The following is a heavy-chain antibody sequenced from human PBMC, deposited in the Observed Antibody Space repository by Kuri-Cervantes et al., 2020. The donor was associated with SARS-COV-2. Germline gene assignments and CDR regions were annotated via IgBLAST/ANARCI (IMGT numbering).Heavy chain of an antibody. Sequence: GESLKISCAASGFTFTNYGMHWVRQAPGKGLEWVAFTRSEGITKYYGDSVRGRFTISRDNSKNTLYLEMSSLRVDDTAVYYCAKDPVLRGASDLGKLDYWGQGTLVTVSS. V-gene: IGHV3-30*02. J-gene: IGHJ4*02. CDR3: AKDPVLRGASDLGKLDY. CDR1: GFTFTNYG. D-gene: IGHD3-10*01. CDR2: TRSEGITK.